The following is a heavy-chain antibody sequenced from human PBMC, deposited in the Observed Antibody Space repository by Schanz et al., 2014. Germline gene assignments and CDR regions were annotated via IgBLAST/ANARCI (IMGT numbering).Heavy chain of an antibody. Sequence: EVQLVESGGGLVKPGGSLRLSCEASEFTFSSYKMNWVRQAPGKGLEWVSDISSGSSYANYADSVKGRFTISRDNSKNTLYLQMNTLRAEDTAVYYCAKDSTHIDIVLVPTAIDYWGQGTLVTVSS. J-gene: IGHJ4*02. CDR3: AKDSTHIDIVLVPTAIDY. D-gene: IGHD2-2*01. CDR2: ISSGSSYA. V-gene: IGHV3-21*05. CDR1: EFTFSSYK.